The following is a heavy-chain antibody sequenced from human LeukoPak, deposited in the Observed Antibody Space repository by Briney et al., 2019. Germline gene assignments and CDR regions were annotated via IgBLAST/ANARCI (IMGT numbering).Heavy chain of an antibody. CDR3: ATRGTRDAYNWSTFDI. CDR2: IYYIGNK. D-gene: IGHD5-24*01. Sequence: PSETLSLTCTVSGGSISSSSYYWSWLRQHPGKGLEWIGYIYYIGNKYYNPSLKSRIAMSIDTSKNQFSLSLRSVTAADTAVYYCATRGTRDAYNWSTFDIWGQGTMVTVSS. CDR1: GGSISSSSYY. J-gene: IGHJ3*02. V-gene: IGHV4-31*03.